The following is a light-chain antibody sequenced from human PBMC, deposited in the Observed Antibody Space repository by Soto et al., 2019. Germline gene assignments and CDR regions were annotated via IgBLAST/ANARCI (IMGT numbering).Light chain of an antibody. CDR3: LQSASSPRT. J-gene: IGKJ1*01. CDR2: GAS. V-gene: IGKV3-20*01. CDR1: QSVSSSY. Sequence: EIVLTQSPGTLSLSPGERATLSCRASQSVSSSYLAWCQQKPGQAPRLLIYGASSRATGIPDRFSGSRSGTDFTLTISRLEAEDVAVYYCLQSASSPRTFGQGTKVDNK.